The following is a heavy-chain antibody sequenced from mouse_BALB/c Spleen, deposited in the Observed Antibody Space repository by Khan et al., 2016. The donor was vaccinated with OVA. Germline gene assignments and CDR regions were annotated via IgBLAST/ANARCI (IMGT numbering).Heavy chain of an antibody. CDR2: INPSTGYS. D-gene: IGHD1-1*01. V-gene: IGHV1-7*01. CDR3: ANHGSTSAWFAY. CDR1: GYTFTSYW. Sequence: QIQLVQSGAELAKPGASVKMSCKASGYTFTSYWMHWVKQRPGQGLDWIGYINPSTGYSEFNQKFKDKATLTADKSSSTAYMQLSSLTSDDSAVYYCANHGSTSAWFAYWGQGTLVTVSA. J-gene: IGHJ3*01.